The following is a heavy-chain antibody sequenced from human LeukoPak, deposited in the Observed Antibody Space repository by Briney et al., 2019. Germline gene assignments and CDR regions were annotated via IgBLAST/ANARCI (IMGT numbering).Heavy chain of an antibody. Sequence: GASVKVSCKASGYTFTGYYMHWVRQAPGQGLEWMGWINPNSGGTNYAQKFQGRVTMTRDTSISTAYMELSRLRSDDTAVYYCARVTMVRGVIVKPFDYWGQGTLVTVSS. CDR3: ARVTMVRGVIVKPFDY. J-gene: IGHJ4*02. V-gene: IGHV1-2*02. D-gene: IGHD3-10*01. CDR2: INPNSGGT. CDR1: GYTFTGYY.